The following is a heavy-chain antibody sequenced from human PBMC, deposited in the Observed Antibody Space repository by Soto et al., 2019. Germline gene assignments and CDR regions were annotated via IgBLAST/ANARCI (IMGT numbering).Heavy chain of an antibody. CDR1: GFTFSSYA. V-gene: IGHV3-30-3*01. CDR3: ARDTMATDPFDY. Sequence: LRLSCAASGFTFSSYAMHWVRQAPGKGLEWVAVMSYDGSNKYYADSVKGRFTISRDNSKNTLYLQMNSLRAEDTAVYYCARDTMATDPFDYWGQGTLVTVSS. D-gene: IGHD5-12*01. J-gene: IGHJ4*02. CDR2: MSYDGSNK.